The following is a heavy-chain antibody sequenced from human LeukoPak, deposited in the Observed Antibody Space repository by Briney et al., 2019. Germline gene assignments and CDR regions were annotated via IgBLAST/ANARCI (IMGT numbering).Heavy chain of an antibody. CDR1: GYRFSNYW. CDR3: ARVPEFYESSGYGFDS. V-gene: IGHV5-51*01. CDR2: ISPDDSDT. Sequence: GESLKISFQGSGYRFSNYWIGWVRQMPGKGLEWMGIISPDDSDTRYSPSFQGQVTFSADKSISTDYLQWSTLKASDSAMYYCARVPEFYESSGYGFDSWGQGTLVTVSS. J-gene: IGHJ5*01. D-gene: IGHD3-22*01.